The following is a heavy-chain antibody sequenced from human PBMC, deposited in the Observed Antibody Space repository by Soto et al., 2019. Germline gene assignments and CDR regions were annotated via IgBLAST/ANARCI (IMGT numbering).Heavy chain of an antibody. D-gene: IGHD6-13*01. CDR3: VKDESINWYSGHFRH. CDR2: INWNSGSI. CDR1: GFTFDDYA. J-gene: IGHJ1*01. V-gene: IGHV3-9*01. Sequence: GGSLRLSCAASGFTFDDYAMHWIRQVPGKGLEWVSGINWNSGSIGYADSVKGRFAISRDNAKNSLHLQMNSLRAEDTAFYYCVKDESINWYSGHFRHWGQGXLVTVYS.